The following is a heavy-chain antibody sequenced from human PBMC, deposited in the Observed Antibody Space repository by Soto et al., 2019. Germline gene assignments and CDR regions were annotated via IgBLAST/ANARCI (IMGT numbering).Heavy chain of an antibody. CDR1: GGSFNGYY. CDR2: INHSGGT. D-gene: IGHD3-10*01. V-gene: IGHV4-34*01. CDR3: ARPVWFGNMGYFDS. Sequence: SETLSLTCAVYGGSFNGYYWSWIRHPPGKGLEWIGEINHSGGTNYNPSLKSRVTMSLDTSKNQFSLKLTSVTAADTGLYFCARPVWFGNMGYFDSWGQGSLVTVSS. J-gene: IGHJ4*02.